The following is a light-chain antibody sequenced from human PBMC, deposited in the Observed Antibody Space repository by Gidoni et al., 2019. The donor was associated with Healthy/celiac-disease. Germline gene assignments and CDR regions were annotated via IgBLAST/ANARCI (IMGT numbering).Light chain of an antibody. CDR3: SSYTSSRGV. Sequence: QSALTQPASVSGSPGPSITISCTGTRSDVGGYNYVSWYQQHPGKAPKLMIYDVSNRPSGVSNRFSGSKSGNTASLTISGLQAEDEADYYCSSYTSSRGVFGTGTKVTVL. V-gene: IGLV2-14*01. J-gene: IGLJ1*01. CDR2: DVS. CDR1: RSDVGGYNY.